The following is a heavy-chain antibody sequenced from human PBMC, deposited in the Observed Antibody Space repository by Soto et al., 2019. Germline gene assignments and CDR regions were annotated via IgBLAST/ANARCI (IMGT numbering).Heavy chain of an antibody. CDR2: ISWNSGSI. Sequence: EVQLVESGGGLVQPVRSLRLSCAASGFTFDDYAMHWVRQAPGKGLEWVSGISWNSGSIGYADSVKGRFTISRDNAKNSLYLQMNSLRAEDTALYYCAKASAVAGTPDYWGQGTLVTVSS. CDR3: AKASAVAGTPDY. D-gene: IGHD6-19*01. CDR1: GFTFDDYA. J-gene: IGHJ4*02. V-gene: IGHV3-9*01.